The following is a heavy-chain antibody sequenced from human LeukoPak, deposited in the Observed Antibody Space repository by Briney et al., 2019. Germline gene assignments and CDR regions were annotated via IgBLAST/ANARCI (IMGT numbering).Heavy chain of an antibody. Sequence: ASVTVSYKASGGTFSIYAISWVRQAPGQGLEWMGGIIPIFGTANYAQKFQGRVTITADESTSTAYMELSSLRSEDTAVYYCARGLRRVRGVFRVLQYYYYMDVWGKGTTVTISS. CDR1: GGTFSIYA. CDR3: ARGLRRVRGVFRVLQYYYYMDV. V-gene: IGHV1-69*13. D-gene: IGHD3-10*01. CDR2: IIPIFGTA. J-gene: IGHJ6*03.